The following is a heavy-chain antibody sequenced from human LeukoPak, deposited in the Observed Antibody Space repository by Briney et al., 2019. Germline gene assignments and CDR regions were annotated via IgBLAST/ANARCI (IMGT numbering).Heavy chain of an antibody. CDR1: GGSFSGYY. J-gene: IGHJ6*03. CDR2: INHSGST. CDR3: ARDQVGSGYYYYYMDV. Sequence: SETLSLTCAVYGGSFSGYYWSWIRQPPGKGLEWIGEINHSGSTNYNPSLKSRGTISGDTSKNQFSLKLSSVTAADTAVYYCARDQVGSGYYYYYMDVWGKGTTVTISS. V-gene: IGHV4-34*01. D-gene: IGHD6-19*01.